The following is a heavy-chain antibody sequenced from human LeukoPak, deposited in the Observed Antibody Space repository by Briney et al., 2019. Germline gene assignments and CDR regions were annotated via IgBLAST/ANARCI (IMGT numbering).Heavy chain of an antibody. D-gene: IGHD5-18*01. V-gene: IGHV3-23*01. CDR2: ISGSGGST. J-gene: IGHJ4*02. CDR1: GFTFSSYA. CDR3: AKSRGFSHGEIDY. Sequence: GGSLRLSCAASGFTFSSYAMSWVRQAPGKGLEWVSAISGSGGSTYYADSVKGRFTISRDNARNSLSLQMNSLRAEDTAVYYCAKSRGFSHGEIDYWGQGTLVTVSS.